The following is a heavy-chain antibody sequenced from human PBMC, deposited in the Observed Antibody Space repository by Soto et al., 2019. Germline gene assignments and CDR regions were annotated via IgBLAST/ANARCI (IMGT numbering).Heavy chain of an antibody. CDR1: GFTFSSYA. V-gene: IGHV3-23*04. D-gene: IGHD6-13*01. Sequence: EVQLVESGGGLVQSGGSLRLSCAASGFTFSSYAMNWVRQAPGKGLEWVSVISGSGGSTYYAYSVKGRFTISRDNSKNTLYLQMNSLRAEDTAVYYCARRSSSWYFDYRGQGTLVTVSS. CDR2: ISGSGGST. CDR3: ARRSSSWYFDY. J-gene: IGHJ4*02.